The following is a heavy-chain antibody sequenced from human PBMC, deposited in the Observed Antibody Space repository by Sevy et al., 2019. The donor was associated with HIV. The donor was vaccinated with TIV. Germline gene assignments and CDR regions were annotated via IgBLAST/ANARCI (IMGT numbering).Heavy chain of an antibody. D-gene: IGHD1-26*01. CDR2: VSGSGDRT. V-gene: IGHV3-23*01. J-gene: IGHJ4*02. CDR3: AKLSSFLVGCTYFDY. Sequence: GGSLRLSCAASGFTFNTYAMSWVRQAPGKGLKWVSAVSGSGDRTYYADSVKGRFTISRDNSKNTVHLQMNSLRAEDTAVYYCAKLSSFLVGCTYFDYWGQGTLVTVSS. CDR1: GFTFNTYA.